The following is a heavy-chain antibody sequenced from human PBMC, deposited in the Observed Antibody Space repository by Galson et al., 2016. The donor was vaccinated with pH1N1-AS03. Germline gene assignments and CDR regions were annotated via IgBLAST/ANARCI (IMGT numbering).Heavy chain of an antibody. CDR1: GFTFRNYW. Sequence: SLRLSCAASGFTFRNYWMYWVRQAPGKGLVWVSQINSDGTSSTYADSVKGRFTISRDNAKNTVYLQMNSLRAGDTAVYYCVRDYWGLDYWGQGTLVTVSS. D-gene: IGHD7-27*01. V-gene: IGHV3-74*03. J-gene: IGHJ4*02. CDR2: INSDGTSS. CDR3: VRDYWGLDY.